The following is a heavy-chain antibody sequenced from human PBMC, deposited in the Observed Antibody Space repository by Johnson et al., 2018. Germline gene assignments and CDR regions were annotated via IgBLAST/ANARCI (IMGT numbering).Heavy chain of an antibody. CDR2: INQDETKK. CDR3: ARRHWEDNI. J-gene: IGHJ3*02. V-gene: IGHV3-7*01. D-gene: IGHD7-27*01. Sequence: VQLVQSGGGLVQPGGSLRLSCAASGFTFSSYWMSWARQAPGKGLEWVANINQDETKKYYVDSVNGRFTIARDNAKNSLYQKMNILRAEDTAVYYCARRHWEDNIWGQGTMVTFSS. CDR1: GFTFSSYW.